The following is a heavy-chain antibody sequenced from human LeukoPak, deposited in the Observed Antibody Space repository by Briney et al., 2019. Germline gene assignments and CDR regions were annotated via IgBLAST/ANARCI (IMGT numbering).Heavy chain of an antibody. D-gene: IGHD1-26*01. V-gene: IGHV3-33*01. CDR3: ARGEDYYYYYGMDV. CDR1: GFTFSNYG. J-gene: IGHJ6*02. CDR2: IWYDGGNK. Sequence: GGSLRLSCAAPGFTFSNYGMHWVRQAPGKGLEWVAVIWYDGGNKYYADSVKGRFTISRDNSKNTLYLQMNSLRAEDTAVYYCARGEDYYYYYGMDVWGQGTTVTVSS.